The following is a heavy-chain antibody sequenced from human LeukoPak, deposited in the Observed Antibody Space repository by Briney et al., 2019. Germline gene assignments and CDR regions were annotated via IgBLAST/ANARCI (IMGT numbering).Heavy chain of an antibody. J-gene: IGHJ4*02. CDR3: ARGERRDGYTFGY. V-gene: IGHV4-59*01. Sequence: SETLSLTCTVSGGSICTYYWSWIRQPPGKGLEWIGYVYYSGSTNYNPSLKSRVTISLDTSKNQFSLMLSSVTAADTAVYFCARGERRDGYTFGYWGQGTLVTVSS. CDR2: VYYSGST. D-gene: IGHD5-24*01. CDR1: GGSICTYY.